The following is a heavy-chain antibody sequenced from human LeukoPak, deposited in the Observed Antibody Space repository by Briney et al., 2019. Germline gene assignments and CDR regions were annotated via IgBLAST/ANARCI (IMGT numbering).Heavy chain of an antibody. V-gene: IGHV1-2*02. CDR1: GYTFTGYY. D-gene: IGHD3-22*01. CDR2: INPNSGRK. J-gene: IGHJ4*02. Sequence: ASVKVSCKASGYTFTGYYMHWVRQAPGQGVEWMGWINPNSGRKNYAQNFQGRVTMTRDTSISTAYMEVSRLRSDDTAVYYCAREDSSGYDYWGQGTLVTVSS. CDR3: AREDSSGYDY.